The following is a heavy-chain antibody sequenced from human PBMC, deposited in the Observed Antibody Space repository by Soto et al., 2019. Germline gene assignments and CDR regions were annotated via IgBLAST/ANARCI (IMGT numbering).Heavy chain of an antibody. V-gene: IGHV1-69*02. CDR2: ISPILGIA. D-gene: IGHD1-1*01. Sequence: ASVKVSCKASGGTFSSYTISWVRQAPGQGLEWMGRISPILGIANYAQKFQGRVTITADKSTSTAYMELSSLRSEDTAVYYCARGSGGDKSWFDYWGQGTLVTVSS. CDR3: ARGSGGDKSWFDY. CDR1: GGTFSSYT. J-gene: IGHJ4*02.